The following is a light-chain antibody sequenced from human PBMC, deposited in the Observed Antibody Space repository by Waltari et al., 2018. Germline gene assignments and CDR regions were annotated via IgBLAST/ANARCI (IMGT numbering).Light chain of an antibody. J-gene: IGKJ1*01. CDR2: DVS. Sequence: EIVLTQSPATLSLSPGERAILSCRASQSVSTYLAWYQHRPGQAPRLLIHDVSNRATGIPARFSGSGSGTDFTLTISSLEPEDFAVYYCQHRSGWPPWTFGQGTKVEVK. V-gene: IGKV3-11*01. CDR1: QSVSTY. CDR3: QHRSGWPPWT.